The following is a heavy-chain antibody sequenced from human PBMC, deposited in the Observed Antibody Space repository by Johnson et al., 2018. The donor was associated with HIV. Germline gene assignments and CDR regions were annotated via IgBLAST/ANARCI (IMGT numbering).Heavy chain of an antibody. J-gene: IGHJ3*02. Sequence: QVQLVESGGGVVQPGGSLRLSCAASGFTFSSYAMHWVRQAPGKGLELVAVISNDGRKKNYAHSVRGRFTISRDTSKNTLYLQMNSLRADDTAVYYCARRPSSGYSVGAFDIWGQGTMVTVSS. CDR3: ARRPSSGYSVGAFDI. CDR2: ISNDGRKK. CDR1: GFTFSSYA. D-gene: IGHD3-22*01. V-gene: IGHV3-30*04.